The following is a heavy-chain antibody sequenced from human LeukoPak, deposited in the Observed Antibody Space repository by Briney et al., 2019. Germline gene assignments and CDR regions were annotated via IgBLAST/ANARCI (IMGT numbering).Heavy chain of an antibody. D-gene: IGHD6-19*01. CDR1: GYTFTSYH. J-gene: IGHJ6*03. CDR2: INPSGGST. V-gene: IGHV1-46*01. Sequence: GSVKVSCQASGYTFTSYHMHWVRQAPGQGLEWVGIINPSGGSTSYAQKFQGRVTMTRDTSTSTVYMELSSLRSEDTAVYYCARDSSLSRLAIYYMDVWGKGTTVTVSS. CDR3: ARDSSLSRLAIYYMDV.